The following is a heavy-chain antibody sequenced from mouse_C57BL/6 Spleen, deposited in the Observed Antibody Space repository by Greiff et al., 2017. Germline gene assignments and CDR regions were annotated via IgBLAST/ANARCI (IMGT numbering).Heavy chain of an antibody. CDR3: ARLGLRRYYYAMDY. J-gene: IGHJ4*01. D-gene: IGHD2-2*01. Sequence: QVQLQQSGPELVKPGASVKISCKASGYAFSSSRMNWVKQRPGKGLEWIGRIYPGDGDTNYNGKFKGKATLTADKSSSTAYMQLSSLTSEDSAVYFCARLGLRRYYYAMDYWGQGTSVTVSS. CDR1: GYAFSSSR. CDR2: IYPGDGDT. V-gene: IGHV1-82*01.